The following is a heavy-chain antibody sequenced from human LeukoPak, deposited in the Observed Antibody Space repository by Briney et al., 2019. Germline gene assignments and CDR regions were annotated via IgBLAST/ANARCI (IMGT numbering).Heavy chain of an antibody. CDR3: ARADRIAAAGIPGY. CDR2: ISYDGSNK. D-gene: IGHD6-13*01. J-gene: IGHJ4*02. CDR1: GFTFSNFA. Sequence: QTGGSLRLSCAASGFTFSNFAMHWVRQAPGKGLEWVAVISYDGSNKYYADSVKGRFTISRDNSKNTLYLQMNSLRAEDTAVYYCARADRIAAAGIPGYWGQGTLVTVSS. V-gene: IGHV3-30-3*01.